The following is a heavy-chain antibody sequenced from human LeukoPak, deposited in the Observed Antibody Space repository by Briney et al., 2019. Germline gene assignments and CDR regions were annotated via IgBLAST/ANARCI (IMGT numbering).Heavy chain of an antibody. Sequence: PSETLSLTCAVSGGSISRGGYSWSWIRQPPGKGLEWIGYIYHSGNTYFNPSLERRVTILVDRSKSQFSLKLSSVTAADTAVYFCAGQYYDIVTGYKYFDFWGQGTLVTVSS. CDR2: IYHSGNT. J-gene: IGHJ4*02. D-gene: IGHD3-9*01. CDR1: GGSISRGGYS. CDR3: AGQYYDIVTGYKYFDF. V-gene: IGHV4-30-2*01.